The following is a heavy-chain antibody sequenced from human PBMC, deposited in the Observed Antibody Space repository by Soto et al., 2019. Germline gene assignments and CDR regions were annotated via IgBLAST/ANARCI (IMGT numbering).Heavy chain of an antibody. CDR3: AKDISSSGWYRGYYFDY. D-gene: IGHD6-19*01. V-gene: IGHV3-9*01. CDR2: ISWNSGSI. Sequence: GGSLRFSCAASGFTFDDYAMHWVRQAPGKGLEWVSGISWNSGSIGYADSVKGRFTISRDNAKDSLYLQMNSLRAEDTALYYCAKDISSSGWYRGYYFDYWGKGTLVTVSS. J-gene: IGHJ4*02. CDR1: GFTFDDYA.